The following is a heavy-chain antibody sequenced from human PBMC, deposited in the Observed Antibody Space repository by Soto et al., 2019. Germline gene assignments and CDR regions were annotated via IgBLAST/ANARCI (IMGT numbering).Heavy chain of an antibody. CDR3: AGAPPSDYGDYENYFDY. V-gene: IGHV1-46*03. CDR1: GYTFTSYY. J-gene: IGHJ4*02. Sequence: GASVKVSCKASGYTFTSYYMHWVRQAPGQGLEWMGIINPSGGSTSYAQKFQGRVTMTRDTSTSTVYMELSSLRSEDTAVYYCAGAPPSDYGDYENYFDYWGQGTLVTVSS. D-gene: IGHD4-17*01. CDR2: INPSGGST.